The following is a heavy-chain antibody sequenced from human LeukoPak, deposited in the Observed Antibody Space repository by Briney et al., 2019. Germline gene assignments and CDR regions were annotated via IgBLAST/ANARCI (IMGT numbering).Heavy chain of an antibody. D-gene: IGHD1-26*01. Sequence: SVKVSCKASGGTFSSYAISWVRQAPGQGLEWMGRIIPILGIANYAQRFQGRVTITADKSTSTAYMELSSLRSEDTAVYYCAREPWELGYWGQGTLVTVSS. V-gene: IGHV1-69*04. J-gene: IGHJ4*02. CDR3: AREPWELGY. CDR2: IIPILGIA. CDR1: GGTFSSYA.